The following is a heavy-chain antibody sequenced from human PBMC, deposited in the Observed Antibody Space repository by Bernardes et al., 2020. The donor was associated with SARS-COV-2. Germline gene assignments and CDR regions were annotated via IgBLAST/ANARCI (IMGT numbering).Heavy chain of an antibody. D-gene: IGHD4-4*01. CDR3: VRRFCAVSSACGNFYGMGV. CDR2: IWYDGSTK. CDR1: GFTFNTYG. V-gene: IGHV3-33*01. Sequence: VGSLRLSCAASGFTFNTYGMHWVRRAPGKGLEWVAVIWYDGSTKYYADSVKGRFTISRDNSKNTLYLQMNSLRVEDTAVYYCVRRFCAVSSACGNFYGMGVWGQGTTVTVSS. J-gene: IGHJ6*02.